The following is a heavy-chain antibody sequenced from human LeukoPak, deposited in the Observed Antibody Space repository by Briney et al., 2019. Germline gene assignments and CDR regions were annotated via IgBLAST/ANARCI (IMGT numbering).Heavy chain of an antibody. V-gene: IGHV3-30-3*01. CDR3: ARAIDIVVVVAATGFDY. J-gene: IGHJ4*02. Sequence: GGSLRLSCAASGFTFNDYAMYWVRQAPGKGLEWVAVISYDGSNKYYADSVKGRFTISRDNSKNTLCLQMNSLRAEDTAVYYCARAIDIVVVVAATGFDYWGQGTLVTVSS. CDR2: ISYDGSNK. CDR1: GFTFNDYA. D-gene: IGHD2-15*01.